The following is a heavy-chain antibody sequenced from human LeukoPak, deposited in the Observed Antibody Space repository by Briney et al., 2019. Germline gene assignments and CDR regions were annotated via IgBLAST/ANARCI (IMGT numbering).Heavy chain of an antibody. V-gene: IGHV3-23*01. J-gene: IGHJ4*02. CDR2: ILASGSST. D-gene: IGHD4-11*01. Sequence: GGSLRLSCAASGLTFTNYAMTWVRQAPGKGLEWVSTILASGSSTLYADSVKGRFTISRDNSYNTLYLQMSSLRAEDTAVYYCTKEHDYSNLAEDYWGQGTLVTVSS. CDR1: GLTFTNYA. CDR3: TKEHDYSNLAEDY.